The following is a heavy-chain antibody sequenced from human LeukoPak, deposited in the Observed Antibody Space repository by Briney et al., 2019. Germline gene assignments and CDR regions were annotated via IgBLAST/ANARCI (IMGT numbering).Heavy chain of an antibody. CDR3: ARGLRPIFGVVQNDAFDI. CDR1: GYTFTSYD. D-gene: IGHD3-3*01. Sequence: ASVKVSCKASGYTFTSYDINWVRQATGQGLEWMGWMNPNSGNTGYAQKFQGRVTMTRNTSISTAYMELSSLRSEDTAVYYCARGLRPIFGVVQNDAFDIWGRGTMVTVSS. V-gene: IGHV1-8*01. J-gene: IGHJ3*02. CDR2: MNPNSGNT.